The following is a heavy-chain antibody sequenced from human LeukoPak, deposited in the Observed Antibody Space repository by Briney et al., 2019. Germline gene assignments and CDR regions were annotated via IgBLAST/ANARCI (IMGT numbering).Heavy chain of an antibody. J-gene: IGHJ4*02. Sequence: SETLSLTCTVSGGSISSYYWGWIRQPPGKGLEWIGSIYYSGSTYYNPSLKSRVTISVDTSKNQFSLKLSSVTAADTAVYYCARHSVAARPDYWGQGTLVTVSS. CDR3: ARHSVAARPDY. CDR2: IYYSGST. CDR1: GGSISSYY. D-gene: IGHD6-6*01. V-gene: IGHV4-39*01.